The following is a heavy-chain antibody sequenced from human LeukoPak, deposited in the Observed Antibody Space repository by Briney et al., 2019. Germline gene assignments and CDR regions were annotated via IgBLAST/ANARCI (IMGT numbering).Heavy chain of an antibody. J-gene: IGHJ4*02. CDR3: ASGIMIRGVIDFEI. Sequence: ASVKVSCKASGYKFTSFGINWVRQAPGQGLEWMGWISAYNGNINFAQKFQGRVTMTTDTSTTTAHMELRSLTSDDTAVYYCASGIMIRGVIDFEIWGQGTPVIVSS. D-gene: IGHD3-10*01. V-gene: IGHV1-18*01. CDR1: GYKFTSFG. CDR2: ISAYNGNI.